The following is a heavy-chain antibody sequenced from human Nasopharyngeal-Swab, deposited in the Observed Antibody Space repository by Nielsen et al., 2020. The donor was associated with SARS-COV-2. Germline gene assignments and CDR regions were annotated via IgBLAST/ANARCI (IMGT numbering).Heavy chain of an antibody. Sequence: ASLKVSCKASGYTFTSYAMHWVRQAPGQRLEWMGWINAGNGNTKYSQKFQGRVTITRDTSASTAYMELSSLRSEDTAVYYCAREGRHGTYYGSGSYYMGYWGQGTLVTVSS. V-gene: IGHV1-3*01. CDR1: GYTFTSYA. D-gene: IGHD3-10*01. CDR2: INAGNGNT. J-gene: IGHJ4*02. CDR3: AREGRHGTYYGSGSYYMGY.